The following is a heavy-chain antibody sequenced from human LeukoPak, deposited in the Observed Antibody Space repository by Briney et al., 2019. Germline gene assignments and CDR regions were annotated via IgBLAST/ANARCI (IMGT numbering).Heavy chain of an antibody. J-gene: IGHJ4*02. Sequence: PGGSLRLSCAGSGFTFSTYSIKWVRQAPGKGLEWVSHIGGSGSFIYYADSVKGRFTISKDNSNNTVYLQMNSVGVEDTAVYYCARVWFGYFFQWGQGALVTVSS. CDR3: ARVWFGYFFQ. CDR1: GFTFSTYS. D-gene: IGHD3-10*01. V-gene: IGHV3-21*04. CDR2: IGGSGSFI.